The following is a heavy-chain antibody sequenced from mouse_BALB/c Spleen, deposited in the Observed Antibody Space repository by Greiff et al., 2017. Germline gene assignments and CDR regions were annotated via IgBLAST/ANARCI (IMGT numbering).Heavy chain of an antibody. CDR3: ARAAGSSFGYYAMDY. V-gene: IGHV5-17*02. CDR2: ISSGSSTI. J-gene: IGHJ4*01. CDR1: GFTFSSFG. D-gene: IGHD1-1*01. Sequence: VVESGGGLVQPGGSRKLSCAASGFTFSSFGMHWVRQAPEKGLEWVAYISSGSSTIYYADTVKGRFTISRDNPKNTLFLQMTSLRSEDTAMYYCARAAGSSFGYYAMDYWGQGTSVTVSS.